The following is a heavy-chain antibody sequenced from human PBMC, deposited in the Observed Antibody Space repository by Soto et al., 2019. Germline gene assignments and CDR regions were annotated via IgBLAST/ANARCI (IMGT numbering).Heavy chain of an antibody. Sequence: QVKLQESGPGLVKPSGTLSLTCTVSGDSVTRSNWWSWVRQSPGKGLEWIGEIYHSGNTKYNPSLKSRITMSVDKSKNQFSLKMTSVTAADTAVYYCATSGWNEDFYYYYRMDVWGQATTVTVSS. J-gene: IGHJ6*02. CDR1: GDSVTRSNW. CDR2: IYHSGNT. D-gene: IGHD6-19*01. V-gene: IGHV4-4*02. CDR3: ATSGWNEDFYYYYRMDV.